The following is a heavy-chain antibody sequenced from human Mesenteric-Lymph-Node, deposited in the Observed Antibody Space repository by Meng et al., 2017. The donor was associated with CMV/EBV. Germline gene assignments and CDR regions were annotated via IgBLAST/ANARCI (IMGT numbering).Heavy chain of an antibody. D-gene: IGHD3-22*01. CDR3: AHTPYDPSGYSPAFHI. CDR1: FSLHAIGLG. Sequence: FSLHAIGLGVGWIRQPPGKALEWLALIYWNDDKRYSPSLKNRLTISKDTSSNQVVLTMANMDPVDTATYSCAHTPYDPSGYSPAFHIWGQGTMVTVSS. V-gene: IGHV2-5*01. J-gene: IGHJ3*02. CDR2: IYWNDDK.